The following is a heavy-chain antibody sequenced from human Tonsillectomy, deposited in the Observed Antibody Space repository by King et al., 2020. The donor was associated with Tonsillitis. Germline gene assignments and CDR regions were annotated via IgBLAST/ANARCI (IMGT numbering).Heavy chain of an antibody. CDR2: SENSGST. D-gene: IGHD3-9*01. Sequence: QLQESGPGLVKPSQTLSLTCTVSGGPITNGGYYWSWIRQHPGKGLEWIGYSENSGSTFYNPSMKSRVTISIDTSKNQFYLKLTSVTAADTAVYYCAKTLKRYFDWPRVDHWGQGTLVTVSS. V-gene: IGHV4-31*03. CDR3: AKTLKRYFDWPRVDH. CDR1: GGPITNGGYY. J-gene: IGHJ4*02.